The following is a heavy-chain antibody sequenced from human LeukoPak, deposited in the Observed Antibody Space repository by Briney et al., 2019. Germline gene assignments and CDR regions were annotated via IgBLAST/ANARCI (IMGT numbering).Heavy chain of an antibody. J-gene: IGHJ6*03. Sequence: SETLPLTCTVSGGSISSYYWSWIRQPPGKGLEWIGYIYTSGSTNYNPSLKSRVTISVDTSKNQFSLKLSSVTAADTAVYYCARLGAVGATGYYYYYMDVWGKGTTVTVSS. V-gene: IGHV4-4*09. D-gene: IGHD1-26*01. CDR3: ARLGAVGATGYYYYYMDV. CDR2: IYTSGST. CDR1: GGSISSYY.